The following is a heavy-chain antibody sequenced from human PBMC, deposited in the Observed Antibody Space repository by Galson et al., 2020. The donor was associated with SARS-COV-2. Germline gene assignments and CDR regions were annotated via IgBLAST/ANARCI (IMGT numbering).Heavy chain of an antibody. D-gene: IGHD6-13*01. J-gene: IGHJ6*03. CDR3: AKDGSSSWLIYYYYYMDV. CDR2: ISYDGSNK. V-gene: IGHV3-30*18. Sequence: GESVKISCAASGFTFSSYGMHWVRQAPGKGLEWVAVISYDGSNKYYADSVKGRFTISRDNSKNTLYLQMNSLRAEDTAVYYCAKDGSSSWLIYYYYYMDVWGKGTTVTISS. CDR1: GFTFSSYG.